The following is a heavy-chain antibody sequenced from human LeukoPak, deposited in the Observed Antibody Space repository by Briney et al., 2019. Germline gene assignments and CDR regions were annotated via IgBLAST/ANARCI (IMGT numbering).Heavy chain of an antibody. CDR3: ARAGGWHFDY. J-gene: IGHJ4*02. D-gene: IGHD6-19*01. V-gene: IGHV4-59*01. Sequence: SETLSLTCTVSGGSINSYYWSWIRQPPGRGLEWIGYIYYTGSTNYNPSLESRVTISVDASNNHFSLKLSSVPAADTAIYYCARAGGWHFDYWGQGTLVTVSS. CDR2: IYYTGST. CDR1: GGSINSYY.